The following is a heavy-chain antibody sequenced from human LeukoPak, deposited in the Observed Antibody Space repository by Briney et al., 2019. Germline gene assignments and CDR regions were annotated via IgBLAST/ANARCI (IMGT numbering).Heavy chain of an antibody. CDR2: ISGSGGST. V-gene: IGHV3-23*01. Sequence: GGSLRLSCAASGFTFSSYAMSWVRQAPGKGLEWVSAISGSGGSTYYADSVKGRFTISRDNSKNTLYLQMNSLRAEDTAVYYCAKEATVVTPLGGYYYYMDVWGKGTTVTVSS. J-gene: IGHJ6*03. CDR1: GFTFSSYA. CDR3: AKEATVVTPLGGYYYYMDV. D-gene: IGHD4-23*01.